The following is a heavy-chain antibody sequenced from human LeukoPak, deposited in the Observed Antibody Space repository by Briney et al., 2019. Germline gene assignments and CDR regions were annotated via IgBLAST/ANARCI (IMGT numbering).Heavy chain of an antibody. V-gene: IGHV3-21*01. D-gene: IGHD6-13*01. CDR2: ISSGSSYI. Sequence: GGSLRLSCAASGFTFSIYSMNWVRQAPGKGLEWVSSISSGSSYIYYADSVKGRFTISRDNAKNSLYLQMNSLRAEDTAVYYCARAHSSSFDYWGQGTLVTVSS. CDR3: ARAHSSSFDY. CDR1: GFTFSIYS. J-gene: IGHJ4*02.